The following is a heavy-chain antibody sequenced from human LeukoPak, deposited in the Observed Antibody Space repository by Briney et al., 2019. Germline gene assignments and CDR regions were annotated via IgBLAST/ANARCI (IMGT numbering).Heavy chain of an antibody. CDR1: GGTSSSGGYY. CDR2: LYYSGST. J-gene: IGHJ4*02. CDR3: ARAHPIVVVPAAIGYYFDY. D-gene: IGHD2-2*01. Sequence: PSVTLSLTCTVSGGTSSSGGYYWRWIRQHPGKGLEWIAYLYYSGSTYYNPSLKSPVTISVDTSKNQFSLKLSSVTAADTAVYYCARAHPIVVVPAAIGYYFDYWGQGTLVTVSS. V-gene: IGHV4-31*01.